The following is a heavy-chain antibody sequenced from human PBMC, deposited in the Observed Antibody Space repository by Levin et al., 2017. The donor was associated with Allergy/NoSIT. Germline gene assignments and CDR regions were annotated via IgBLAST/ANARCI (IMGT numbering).Heavy chain of an antibody. V-gene: IGHV4-30-2*01. CDR1: GDSISRGTYS. CDR2: INHSGFT. Sequence: ASETLSLTCAVSGDSISRGTYSWSWIRQPPGKGLEWIGYINHSGFTYFNPSLKSRVTISLDRPNNQFSLQLKSVTAADTAVYFCARGPPLASWGQGILVTVSS. J-gene: IGHJ5*01. CDR3: ARGPPLAS.